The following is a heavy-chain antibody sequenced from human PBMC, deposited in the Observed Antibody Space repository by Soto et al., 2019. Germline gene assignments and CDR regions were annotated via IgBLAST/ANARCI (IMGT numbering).Heavy chain of an antibody. V-gene: IGHV4-34*01. CDR3: ARGNSSSWLPRYFYYGMDV. CDR1: GGSFSGYY. J-gene: IGHJ6*02. CDR2: INHSGST. Sequence: PSETLSLTCAVYGGSFSGYYWSWIRQPPGKGLEWIGEINHSGSTNYNPSLKSRVTISVDTSKNQFSLKLSSVTAADTAVYYCARGNSSSWLPRYFYYGMDVWGQGTTVTVSS. D-gene: IGHD6-13*01.